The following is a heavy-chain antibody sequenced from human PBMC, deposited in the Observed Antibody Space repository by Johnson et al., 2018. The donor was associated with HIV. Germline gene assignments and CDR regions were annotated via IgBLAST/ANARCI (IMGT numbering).Heavy chain of an antibody. Sequence: VQLVESGGRLVQPGGSLGLSCAASGLTFSSYAMSWVRQAPGKGLEWVSAISASGGSTYYADSVKGRFTISRDNTNNTLLLQMNSLRADDTAVYYCATDAFDIWGQGTMVTVSS. CDR3: ATDAFDI. CDR1: GLTFSSYA. CDR2: ISASGGST. V-gene: IGHV3-23*04. J-gene: IGHJ3*02.